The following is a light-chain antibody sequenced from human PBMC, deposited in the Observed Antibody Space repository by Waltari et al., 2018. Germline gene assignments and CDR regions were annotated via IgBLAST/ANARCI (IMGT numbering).Light chain of an antibody. CDR2: DDT. V-gene: IGLV3-21*02. CDR3: QVWDHGSDGGV. J-gene: IGLJ3*02. CDR1: GIAFKN. Sequence: SYVLTQPPSVSVAPGQTAKITCGGSGIAFKNVQWYQQKPGQAPVLVVYDDTDRPSGIPERFSGSNSRNTATLTISRVEAGDEADYYCQVWDHGSDGGVFGGGTELIV.